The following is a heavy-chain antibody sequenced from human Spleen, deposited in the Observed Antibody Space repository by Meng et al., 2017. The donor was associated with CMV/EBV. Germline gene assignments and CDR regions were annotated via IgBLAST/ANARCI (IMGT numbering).Heavy chain of an antibody. CDR3: ARERTVFGVVIAPFRLDP. CDR1: TFSSST. D-gene: IGHD3-3*01. J-gene: IGHJ5*02. Sequence: TFSSSTNSCVRQAPGQGLEWRGRLIPILGIAYCAQKYQGRVTITAGNSTSTAYMELSSLSSEDTAVYYCARERTVFGVVIAPFRLDPWGQGTLVTVSS. V-gene: IGHV1-69*04. CDR2: LIPILGIA.